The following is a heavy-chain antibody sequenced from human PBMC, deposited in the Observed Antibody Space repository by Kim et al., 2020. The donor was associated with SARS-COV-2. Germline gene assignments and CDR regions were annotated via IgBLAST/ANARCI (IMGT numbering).Heavy chain of an antibody. D-gene: IGHD4-17*01. CDR1: GYTFISYA. Sequence: ASVKVSCKTSGYTFISYAMNWVRQAPGQGLEWMGYINTNTGNPGYAQGFPGRFVFSWDTSVTTAFLQISSLRAEDTAVYYCARDNMTIDFDFCGQGTLVT. CDR3: ARDNMTIDFDF. J-gene: IGHJ4*02. CDR2: INTNTGNP. V-gene: IGHV7-4-1*02.